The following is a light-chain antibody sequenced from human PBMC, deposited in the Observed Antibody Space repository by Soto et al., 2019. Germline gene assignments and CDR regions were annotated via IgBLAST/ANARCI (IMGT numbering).Light chain of an antibody. CDR1: SSDFGTYNL. Sequence: QSALTQPSSLSVSPGQSITISFTGISSDFGTYNLVSWYQHHPGKVPKLIIYERSKRPSGVSDRFSGSKSGNTASLTISGLQAEDEAVYYCCSFTASNTHVFGTGTKVTVL. V-gene: IGLV2-23*01. J-gene: IGLJ1*01. CDR3: CSFTASNTHV. CDR2: ERS.